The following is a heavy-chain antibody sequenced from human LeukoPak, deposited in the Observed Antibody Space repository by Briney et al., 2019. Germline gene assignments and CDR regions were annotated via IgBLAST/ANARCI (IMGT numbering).Heavy chain of an antibody. CDR3: ARDDGGYSSTWYDAMDI. V-gene: IGHV3-30-3*01. CDR1: GFTFSSFA. J-gene: IGHJ3*02. CDR2: MSYDGSNK. D-gene: IGHD6-13*01. Sequence: GGSLKLSCAASGFTFSSFAMHWVRQAPGKGLEWVALMSYDGSNKYYADSVKGRFTISRDNAKNSLYLQMNSLIAEDRAIYYCARDDGGYSSTWYDAMDIWGQGTMVTVSS.